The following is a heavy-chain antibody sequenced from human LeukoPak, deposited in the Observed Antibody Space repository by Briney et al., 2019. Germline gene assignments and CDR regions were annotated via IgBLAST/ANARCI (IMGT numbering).Heavy chain of an antibody. V-gene: IGHV3-48*01. CDR3: LQAEDGIRYFDWYNWFDP. CDR1: GFIFSTYS. J-gene: IGHJ5*02. D-gene: IGHD3-9*01. Sequence: GGSLRLSCAASGFIFSTYSMNWVRQAPGKVLEWVSFISSSSNTVYYAVSVKGRFSISRDNAKNSLYLQMNSLRAEDTAVYYFLQAEDGIRYFDWYNWFDPWGQGTLVTVSS. CDR2: ISSSSNTV.